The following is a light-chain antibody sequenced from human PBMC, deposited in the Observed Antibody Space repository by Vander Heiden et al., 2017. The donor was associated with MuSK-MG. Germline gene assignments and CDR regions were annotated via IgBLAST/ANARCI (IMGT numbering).Light chain of an antibody. Sequence: EILLTQSPPTLSLSPGESTTLPRRASPSVSRYLAWYQQPPGQSPRLLIYDTSNRATGLPARFSANGYGPDSTLTISIREPVAYTLYSSPQRSNWEPHTFGQGTKLEIK. CDR2: DTS. CDR1: PSVSRY. V-gene: IGKV3-11*01. J-gene: IGKJ2*01. CDR3: PQRSNWEPHT.